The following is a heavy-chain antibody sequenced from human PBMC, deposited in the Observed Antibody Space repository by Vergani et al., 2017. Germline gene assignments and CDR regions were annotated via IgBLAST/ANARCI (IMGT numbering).Heavy chain of an antibody. CDR1: GGSIRSGDYY. CDR3: AREDGXYQLLSRYYYYYMDV. CDR2: IYYSGST. Sequence: QVQLQESGPGLVKPSQTLSLTCTVSGGSIRSGDYYWSWIRQPPGKGLEWIGYIYYSGSTYYNPSLKSRVTISVDTSKNQFSLKLSSVTAADTAVYYCAREDGXYQLLSRYYYYYMDVWGKGTTVTVSS. D-gene: IGHD2-2*01. J-gene: IGHJ6*03. V-gene: IGHV4-30-4*01.